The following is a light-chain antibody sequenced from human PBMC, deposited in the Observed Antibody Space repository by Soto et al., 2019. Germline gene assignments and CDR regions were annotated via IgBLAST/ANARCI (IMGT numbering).Light chain of an antibody. Sequence: QSALTQPPSASGSPGQSVTIPCTGTSSDVGGYDHVSWYQQHPGKAPKLMIYKVTQRPAGVPDRFSGSKSGNTASLTVSGLQAEDEADYYCSSDAGNYNYVFGTGTKVTVL. J-gene: IGLJ1*01. CDR3: SSDAGNYNYV. CDR1: SSDVGGYDH. V-gene: IGLV2-8*01. CDR2: KVT.